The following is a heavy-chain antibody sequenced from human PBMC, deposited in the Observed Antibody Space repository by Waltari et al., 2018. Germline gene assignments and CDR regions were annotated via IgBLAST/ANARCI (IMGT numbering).Heavy chain of an antibody. CDR1: GFSVTSNY. V-gene: IGHV3-53*01. D-gene: IGHD1-1*01. J-gene: IGHJ4*02. Sequence: EVQLVESGGGLIQPGGSLRLSCAVSGFSVTSNYLTWLRQAPGKWLEWVAVLYSGGGTYDTDSGKGRFTISRDNSNNTLDLHMTGLRADDTAVYFCARLKQLVYYFDSWGQGTQVTVSS. CDR3: ARLKQLVYYFDS. CDR2: LYSGGGT.